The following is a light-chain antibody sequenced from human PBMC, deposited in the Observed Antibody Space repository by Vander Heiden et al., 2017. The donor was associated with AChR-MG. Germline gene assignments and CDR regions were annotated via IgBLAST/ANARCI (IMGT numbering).Light chain of an antibody. Sequence: DNQMTQSLPPLSASVGDRVTISCRASQGVRSNLGRYQQKPGQAPRRLIYAASSMQSGVPSRFSGSGSGTEFTLTISSLQPEDFAAYYCLQHNSYPPTFGQGTKLEIK. V-gene: IGKV1-17*01. CDR2: AAS. CDR1: QGVRSN. CDR3: LQHNSYPPT. J-gene: IGKJ2*01.